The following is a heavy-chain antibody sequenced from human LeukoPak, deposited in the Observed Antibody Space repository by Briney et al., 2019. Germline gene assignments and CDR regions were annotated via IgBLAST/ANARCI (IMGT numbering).Heavy chain of an antibody. D-gene: IGHD3-22*01. V-gene: IGHV4-39*07. J-gene: IGHJ5*02. Sequence: PSETLSLTCTVSGGSISSSSYYWGWIRQPPGKGLEWIGSIYYSGSTYYNPSLKSRVIISVDTSKNQFSLKLSSVTAADTAVYYCARGNYDSSGYDWFDPWGQGTLVTVSS. CDR3: ARGNYDSSGYDWFDP. CDR2: IYYSGST. CDR1: GGSISSSSYY.